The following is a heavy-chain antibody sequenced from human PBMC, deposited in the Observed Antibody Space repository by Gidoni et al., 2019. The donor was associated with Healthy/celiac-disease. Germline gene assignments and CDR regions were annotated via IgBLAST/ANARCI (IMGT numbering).Heavy chain of an antibody. J-gene: IGHJ1*01. D-gene: IGHD3-10*01. Sequence: VQLLESGGGFVQPGGSLRLSCAASGFTFSSYGMSRVRRAPGKGLEWVSAVSGSGGSTYYADSVKGRFTISRNNSKNTLYLQMNSLRAEDTAVYYCAKDGEYRPQYFQHWGQGTLVTVSS. V-gene: IGHV3-23*01. CDR1: GFTFSSYG. CDR3: AKDGEYRPQYFQH. CDR2: VSGSGGST.